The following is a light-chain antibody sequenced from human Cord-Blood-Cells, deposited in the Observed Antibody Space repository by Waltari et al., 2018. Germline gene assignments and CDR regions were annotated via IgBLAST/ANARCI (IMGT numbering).Light chain of an antibody. CDR3: QQYNSYST. Sequence: DTPMTQSPSPLSASVGDRVTITCPASQSISSWLAWYQQKPGKAPKLLIYKASSLESGVPSRFSGSGSGTEFTLTISSLQPDDFATYYCQQYNSYSTFGQGTKVEIK. J-gene: IGKJ1*01. CDR2: KAS. V-gene: IGKV1-5*03. CDR1: QSISSW.